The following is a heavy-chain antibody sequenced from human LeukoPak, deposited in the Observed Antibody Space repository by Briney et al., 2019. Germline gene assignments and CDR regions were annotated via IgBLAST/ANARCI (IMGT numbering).Heavy chain of an antibody. CDR1: GFTFGNYA. V-gene: IGHV3-23*01. D-gene: IGHD2-15*01. CDR3: AKICGSCSSANFDH. J-gene: IGHJ4*02. Sequence: GGSLRLSCAASGFTFGNYAMSWVRQAPGKGLECVSTISGSGGTTYYADSVKGRFTISRDNSKNTVHLQMNSLSGEDTAVYYCAKICGSCSSANFDHWGQGTLVTVSS. CDR2: ISGSGGTT.